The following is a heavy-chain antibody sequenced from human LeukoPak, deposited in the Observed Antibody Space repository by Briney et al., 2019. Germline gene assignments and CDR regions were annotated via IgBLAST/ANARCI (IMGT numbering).Heavy chain of an antibody. CDR2: ISSSSSYI. Sequence: PGGPLRLSCAASGFTFSSYGMHWVRQAPGKGLEWVSSISSSSSYIYYADSVKGRFTISRDNAKNSLYLQMNSLRAEDTAVYYCARGKGGSYRGYAFDIWGQGTMVTVSS. D-gene: IGHD1-26*01. CDR3: ARGKGGSYRGYAFDI. V-gene: IGHV3-21*01. CDR1: GFTFSSYG. J-gene: IGHJ3*02.